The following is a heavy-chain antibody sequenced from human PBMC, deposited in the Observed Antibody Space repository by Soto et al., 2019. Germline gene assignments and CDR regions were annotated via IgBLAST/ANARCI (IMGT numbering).Heavy chain of an antibody. J-gene: IGHJ4*02. CDR3: ARGRITFGGVIGHFDY. CDR2: ISYDGSTV. D-gene: IGHD3-16*02. Sequence: PGGSLRLSCAASGFTFSTYAMDWVRQAAGKGLEWVAVISYDGSTVYYADSVKGRFTISRDNSKNTLFLQLNSLRPEDSAVYFCARGRITFGGVIGHFDYWGQGTLVTVSS. V-gene: IGHV3-30-3*01. CDR1: GFTFSTYA.